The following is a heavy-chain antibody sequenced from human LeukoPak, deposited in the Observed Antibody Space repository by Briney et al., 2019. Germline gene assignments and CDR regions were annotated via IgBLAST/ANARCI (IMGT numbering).Heavy chain of an antibody. CDR1: GFMFHDYA. CDR2: ISGDGGST. Sequence: GGSLRLSCAAPGFMFHDYAIHWVRQASGKGLEWVSLISGDGGSTFYADSVKGRFTISRDNSKNSLYLQMNSLRSDDTALYYCARESESSGWYDYWGQGTLVTVSS. D-gene: IGHD6-19*01. CDR3: ARESESSGWYDY. J-gene: IGHJ4*02. V-gene: IGHV3-43*02.